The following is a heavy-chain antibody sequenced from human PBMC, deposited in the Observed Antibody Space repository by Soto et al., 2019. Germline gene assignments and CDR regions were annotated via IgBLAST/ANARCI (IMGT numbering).Heavy chain of an antibody. V-gene: IGHV3-53*01. CDR1: GFTVSDS. D-gene: IGHD6-19*01. CDR3: ARDASGPFDY. Sequence: GGSLRLSCSVAGFTVSDSMSWVRQAPGKGLECVSFIHSDGSTHHTDSVRDRFTISRDNSKNTLYLQMDRLRVDDTAVYFCARDASGPFDYWGQGTLVTVSS. CDR2: IHSDGST. J-gene: IGHJ4*02.